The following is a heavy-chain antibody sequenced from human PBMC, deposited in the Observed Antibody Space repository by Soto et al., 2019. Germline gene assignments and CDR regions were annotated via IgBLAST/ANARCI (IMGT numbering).Heavy chain of an antibody. D-gene: IGHD6-19*01. Sequence: SETLSLTCTVSGGSISSYYWSWIRQPPGKGLEWIGYIYYSGSTNYNPSLKSRVTISVDTSKNQFSLKLSSVTAADTAVYYCAREVGAIGSGWPLFVDYWGQGTLVTVS. CDR3: AREVGAIGSGWPLFVDY. CDR1: GGSISSYY. CDR2: IYYSGST. V-gene: IGHV4-59*01. J-gene: IGHJ4*02.